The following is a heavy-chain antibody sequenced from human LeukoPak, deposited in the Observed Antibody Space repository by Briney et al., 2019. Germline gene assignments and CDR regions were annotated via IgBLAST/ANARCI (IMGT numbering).Heavy chain of an antibody. CDR1: GFTYSSSA. Sequence: GGSLRLSCAASGFTYSSSAMSWVRQAPGKGLEWVSAISNNGGYTYYADSVQGRFTISRDNSKSTLCLQMNSLRAEDTAVYYCAKQLGYCSDGSCYFPYWGQGTLVTVSS. CDR2: ISNNGGYT. J-gene: IGHJ4*02. CDR3: AKQLGYCSDGSCYFPY. V-gene: IGHV3-23*01. D-gene: IGHD2-15*01.